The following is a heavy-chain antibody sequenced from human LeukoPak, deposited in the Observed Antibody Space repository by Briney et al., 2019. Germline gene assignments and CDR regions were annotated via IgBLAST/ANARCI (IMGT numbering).Heavy chain of an antibody. D-gene: IGHD6-13*01. V-gene: IGHV3-7*01. CDR1: GFTFSSYW. Sequence: GGSLRLSCAASGFTFSSYWMSWVRQAPGKGLEWVANIKQDGSEKYYVDSVKGRFTISRDNAKNSLYLQMNSLRAEDTAVYYCARSTYSSSWFTDYFDYWGQGTLVTVSS. CDR3: ARSTYSSSWFTDYFDY. CDR2: IKQDGSEK. J-gene: IGHJ4*02.